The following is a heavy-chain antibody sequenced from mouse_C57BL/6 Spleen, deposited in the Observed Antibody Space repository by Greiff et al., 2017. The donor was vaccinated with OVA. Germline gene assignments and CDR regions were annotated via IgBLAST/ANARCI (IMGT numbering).Heavy chain of an antibody. Sequence: EVQLVESGGGLVKPGGSLKLSCAASGFTFSSYAMSWVRQTPEKRLEWVATISDGGSYTYYPDNVKGRFTISRDNAKNNLYLQMSHLKSEDTAMYYCAREANWDVDYAMDYWGQGTSVTVSS. CDR2: ISDGGSYT. D-gene: IGHD4-1*01. J-gene: IGHJ4*01. CDR3: AREANWDVDYAMDY. CDR1: GFTFSSYA. V-gene: IGHV5-4*01.